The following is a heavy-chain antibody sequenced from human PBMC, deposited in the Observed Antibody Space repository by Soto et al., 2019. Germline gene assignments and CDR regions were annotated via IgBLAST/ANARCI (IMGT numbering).Heavy chain of an antibody. CDR1: GFTFSSYG. Sequence: QVQLVESGGGVVQPGRSLRLSCAASGFTFSSYGMHWVRQAPGKGLEWVAVISYDGSNKYYADSVKGRFTISRDNSKKTLYLQMNRLRAEDTAVYYCAGAVAILLDYYYGMDVWGQGTTVTVSS. CDR3: AGAVAILLDYYYGMDV. CDR2: ISYDGSNK. V-gene: IGHV3-30*03. J-gene: IGHJ6*02. D-gene: IGHD6-19*01.